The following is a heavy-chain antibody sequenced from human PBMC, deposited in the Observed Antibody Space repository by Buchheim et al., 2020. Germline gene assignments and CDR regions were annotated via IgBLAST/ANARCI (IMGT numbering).Heavy chain of an antibody. J-gene: IGHJ6*02. CDR2: ISYDGSNK. Sequence: QVQLVESGGGVVQPGRSLRLSCAASGFTFSSYGMHWVRQAPGKGLEWVAVISYDGSNKYYADSVKGRFTISRDNSKNTLYLQMNSLRAEDTAVYYCAKDQGEYYDFWSGYYIYGMDVWGQGTT. V-gene: IGHV3-30*18. CDR1: GFTFSSYG. D-gene: IGHD3-3*01. CDR3: AKDQGEYYDFWSGYYIYGMDV.